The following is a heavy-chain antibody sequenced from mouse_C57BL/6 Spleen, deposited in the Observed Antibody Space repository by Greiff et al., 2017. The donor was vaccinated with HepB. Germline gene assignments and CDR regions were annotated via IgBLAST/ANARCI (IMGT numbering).Heavy chain of an antibody. CDR1: GFTFSDYY. J-gene: IGHJ1*03. Sequence: EVKLMESEGGLVQPGSSMKLSCTASGFTFSDYYMAWVRQVPEKGLEWVANINYDGSSTYYLDSLKSRFIISRDNAKNILYLQMSSLKSENTATYYCARDRGPYWYISVWGTGTPVTASS. CDR3: ARDRGPYWYISV. CDR2: INYDGSST. V-gene: IGHV5-16*01. D-gene: IGHD3-1*01.